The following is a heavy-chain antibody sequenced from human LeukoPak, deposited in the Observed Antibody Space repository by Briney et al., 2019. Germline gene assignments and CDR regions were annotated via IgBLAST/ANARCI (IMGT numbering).Heavy chain of an antibody. J-gene: IGHJ4*02. CDR1: GYTFTIYG. CDR3: ARRFGSSLDH. Sequence: ASVKVSFKASGYTFTIYGISWVRQAPGQGLEWMGWISADNGNTEYAQEFQGRVTMTTDTSTSTVYVELRSLRSDDTAVYYCARRFGSSLDHWGQGTLVTVSS. V-gene: IGHV1-18*01. D-gene: IGHD3-10*01. CDR2: ISADNGNT.